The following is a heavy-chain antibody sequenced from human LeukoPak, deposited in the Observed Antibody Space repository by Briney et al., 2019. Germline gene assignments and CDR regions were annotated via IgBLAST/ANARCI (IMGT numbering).Heavy chain of an antibody. J-gene: IGHJ3*02. CDR2: FKSKTDGGTT. V-gene: IGHV3-15*01. CDR1: GFTFNNAW. CDR3: GTGSAFDI. D-gene: IGHD7-27*01. Sequence: GGSLRLSCAASGFTFNNAWMSWVRQAPGKGLEWVGRFKSKTDGGTTDYAAPVKGRFTISRDDSKSTLYLQMNSLKTEDTAVYYCGTGSAFDIWGRGTMVTVSS.